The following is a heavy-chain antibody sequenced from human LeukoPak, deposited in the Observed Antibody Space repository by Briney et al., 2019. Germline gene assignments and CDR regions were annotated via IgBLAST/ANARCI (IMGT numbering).Heavy chain of an antibody. CDR1: GYTFTSYD. J-gene: IGHJ3*02. V-gene: IGHV1-8*01. CDR3: ARGLGVDYGDYPNAFDI. Sequence: WASVKVSCKASGYTFTSYDINWVRQATGQGLEWMGWMNPNSGNTGYAQKFQGRVTMTRNTSISTAYMELSSLRSEDTAVYYCARGLGVDYGDYPNAFDIWGQGTMVTVSS. D-gene: IGHD4-17*01. CDR2: MNPNSGNT.